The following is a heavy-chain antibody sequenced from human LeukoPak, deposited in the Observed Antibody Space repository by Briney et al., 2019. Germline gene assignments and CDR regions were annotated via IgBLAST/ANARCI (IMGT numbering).Heavy chain of an antibody. J-gene: IGHJ4*02. D-gene: IGHD3-10*01. V-gene: IGHV3-23*01. Sequence: GGSLRLSCAASGFTFSSYAMNWVRQAPGKGLEWISAISGSGGSTYYADSVKGRFTISRDNSKNTLYLQMNSLRAEDTAVYYCAKGDYYGSGSLDYWGQGTLVTVSS. CDR1: GFTFSSYA. CDR2: ISGSGGST. CDR3: AKGDYYGSGSLDY.